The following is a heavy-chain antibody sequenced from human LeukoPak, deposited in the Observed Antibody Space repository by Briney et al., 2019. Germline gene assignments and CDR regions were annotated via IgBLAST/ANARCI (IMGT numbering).Heavy chain of an antibody. CDR2: ISSSSSYI. Sequence: GGSLRLSCAASGFTFSSYEMNWVRQAPGKGLEWVSSISSSSSYIYYADSVKGRFTISRDNAKNSLCLQMNSLRAEDTAVYYCARGNSPKWELLGWFDPWGQGTLVTVSS. J-gene: IGHJ5*02. CDR3: ARGNSPKWELLGWFDP. CDR1: GFTFSSYE. D-gene: IGHD1-26*01. V-gene: IGHV3-21*01.